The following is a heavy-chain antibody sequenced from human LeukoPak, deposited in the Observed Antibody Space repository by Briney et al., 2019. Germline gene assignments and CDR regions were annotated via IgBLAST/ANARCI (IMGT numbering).Heavy chain of an antibody. Sequence: ASVKVSCKASGYTFTSYGISWVRQAPGQGLEWMGWISAYNGNTNYAQKLQGRVTMTTDTSTSTAYMELRNLRSDDTAVYYCARNKRITIFGVVTRTYYFDYWGQGTLVTVSS. V-gene: IGHV1-18*01. CDR3: ARNKRITIFGVVTRTYYFDY. CDR1: GYTFTSYG. D-gene: IGHD3-3*01. CDR2: ISAYNGNT. J-gene: IGHJ4*02.